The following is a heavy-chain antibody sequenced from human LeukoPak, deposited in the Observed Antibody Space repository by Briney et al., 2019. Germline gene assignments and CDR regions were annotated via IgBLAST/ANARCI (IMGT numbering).Heavy chain of an antibody. CDR3: TSLTTKTP. CDR1: GFVFSDSP. V-gene: IGHV3-73*01. CDR2: IRTKSNNFAT. Sequence: GGSLRLSRAASGFVFSDSPLHWVRQASGKGLEWVALIRTKSNNFATAYAASLRGRFTVSRDDSRKMAYLQMNSLKTEDTAVYYCTSLTTKTPWGQGTTVTVSS. J-gene: IGHJ6*02. D-gene: IGHD4/OR15-4a*01.